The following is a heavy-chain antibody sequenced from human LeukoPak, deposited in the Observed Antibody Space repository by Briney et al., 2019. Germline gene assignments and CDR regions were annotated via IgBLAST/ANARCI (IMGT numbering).Heavy chain of an antibody. D-gene: IGHD2/OR15-2a*01. CDR2: ISSPSNYI. V-gene: IGHV3-21*03. J-gene: IGHJ4*02. CDR3: ARVPVLLTMGGDY. CDR1: AFTFNNYS. Sequence: GGSLRLSCAASAFTFNNYSMNWVRQAPGKGLEWVSAISSPSNYIYYPDSVNRRSTISRANTKNSLFLTLNTLRADATAVYYCARVPVLLTMGGDYWGQGTPVTVSS.